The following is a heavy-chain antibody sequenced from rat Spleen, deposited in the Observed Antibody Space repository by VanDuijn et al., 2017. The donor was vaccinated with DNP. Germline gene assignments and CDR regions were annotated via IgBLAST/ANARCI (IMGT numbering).Heavy chain of an antibody. V-gene: IGHV5-22*01. J-gene: IGHJ2*01. CDR3: AIDLSTGRV. D-gene: IGHD4-1*01. CDR2: ISYDGTIT. Sequence: EVQLVESGGGLVQPGRSQKLSCAASGFTFSDYAMAWVRQSPKKGLEWVAYISYDGTITYYGDSVKGRFTISRDNAKSTLYLQMDSLRSEDTATYYCAIDLSTGRVWGQGVMVTVSS. CDR1: GFTFSDYA.